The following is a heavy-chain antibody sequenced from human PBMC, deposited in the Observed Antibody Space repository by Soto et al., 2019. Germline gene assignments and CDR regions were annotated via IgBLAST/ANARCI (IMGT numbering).Heavy chain of an antibody. D-gene: IGHD3-10*01. CDR1: GYSFTSYW. V-gene: IGHV5-51*01. CDR2: IYPGDSDT. CDR3: ARLSGSGIYYYYMDV. Sequence: GESLKISCKGSGYSFTSYWIGWVRQMPGKGLEWMGIIYPGDSDTRYSPSFQGQVTISADKSISTAYLQWSSLKASDTAMYYCARLSGSGIYYYYMDVWGKGTTVTVSS. J-gene: IGHJ6*03.